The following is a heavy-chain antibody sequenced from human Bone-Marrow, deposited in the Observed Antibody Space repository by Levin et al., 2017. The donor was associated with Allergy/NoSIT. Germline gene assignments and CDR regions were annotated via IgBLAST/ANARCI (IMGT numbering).Heavy chain of an antibody. CDR2: VSPYNGNT. D-gene: IGHD2-15*01. Sequence: GASVKVSCKASDYTFPSYAISWVRQAPGQGLEWTGWVSPYNGNTKYAQKLQGRVTMTTDTSTSTAYMELRSLRSDDTAVYYCARRGICSGGTCALDYWGQGTLVTVSS. CDR1: DYTFPSYA. CDR3: ARRGICSGGTCALDY. V-gene: IGHV1-18*01. J-gene: IGHJ4*02.